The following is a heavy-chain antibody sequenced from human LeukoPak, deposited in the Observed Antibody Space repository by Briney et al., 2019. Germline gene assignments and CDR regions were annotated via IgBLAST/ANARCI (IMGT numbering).Heavy chain of an antibody. D-gene: IGHD3-22*01. CDR3: ARVGYDSSGYYYFDY. CDR2: INPSGGST. J-gene: IGHJ4*02. Sequence: ASVKVSCKASGYTFTSYYMHWVRQAPGQRLKWMGIINPSGGSTSYAQKFQGRVTMTRDTSTSTVYMELSSLRSEDTAVYYCARVGYDSSGYYYFDYWGQGTLVTVSS. CDR1: GYTFTSYY. V-gene: IGHV1-46*01.